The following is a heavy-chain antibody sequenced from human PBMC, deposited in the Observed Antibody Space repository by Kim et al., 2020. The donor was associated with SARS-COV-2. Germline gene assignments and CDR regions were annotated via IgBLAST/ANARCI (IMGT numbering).Heavy chain of an antibody. D-gene: IGHD3-10*01. V-gene: IGHV3-30-3*01. Sequence: LSLTCAASGLSVDSAAMTWVRQAPGKGLELVAVISYDGRNKEYADSVKGRFTITRDNPKSTMYLQMNSLRAEDTAVYYCARGNYYESVSLSDYYNGMDVWGQGTTVTVSS. CDR1: GLSVDSAA. CDR3: ARGNYYESVSLSDYYNGMDV. CDR2: ISYDGRNK. J-gene: IGHJ6*02.